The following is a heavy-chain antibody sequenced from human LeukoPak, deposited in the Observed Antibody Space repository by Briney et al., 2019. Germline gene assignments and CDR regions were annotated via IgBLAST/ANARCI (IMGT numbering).Heavy chain of an antibody. CDR2: INPIGGIT. J-gene: IGHJ4*02. Sequence: ASVKVSCKASGYTFSNYYMQWVRQVPGQGLEWMGVINPIGGITKYAQKFQGRVTMTRDTSTSTFYMDLNDLRSEDTAVYYCARVLDENFDWLQGFGHWGQGTLVTVSS. CDR1: GYTFSNYY. CDR3: ARVLDENFDWLQGFGH. D-gene: IGHD3-9*01. V-gene: IGHV1-46*01.